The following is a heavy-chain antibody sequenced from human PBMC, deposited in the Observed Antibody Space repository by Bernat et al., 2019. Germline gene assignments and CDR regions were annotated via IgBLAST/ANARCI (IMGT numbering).Heavy chain of an antibody. Sequence: EVQLLESGGGLVQPGGSLRLSCAASGFTFSTYAMAWVRQTPGKGLDWVSAITGGGGDTFHGDSVKGRFTISRDNSKSTLFLQMDSLRAEDTAVYYCARGSDISRPYYFDSWGQGTLVTVSS. V-gene: IGHV3-23*01. J-gene: IGHJ4*02. CDR1: GFTFSTYA. D-gene: IGHD1-26*01. CDR2: ITGGGGDT. CDR3: ARGSDISRPYYFDS.